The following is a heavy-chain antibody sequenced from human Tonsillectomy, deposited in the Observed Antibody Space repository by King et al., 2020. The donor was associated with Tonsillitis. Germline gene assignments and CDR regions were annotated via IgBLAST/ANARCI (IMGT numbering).Heavy chain of an antibody. Sequence: QLVQSGAEVKKPGSSVKVSCKASGGTFSSYAISWVRQAPGQGLEWMGGIIPIFGTANYAQKFQGRVTITADESTSTAYMELSSLRSEDTAVYYCARDGHDFWSGYRTFLNWFDPWGQGTLVTVSS. CDR2: IIPIFGTA. V-gene: IGHV1-69*12. D-gene: IGHD3-3*01. CDR3: ARDGHDFWSGYRTFLNWFDP. J-gene: IGHJ5*02. CDR1: GGTFSSYA.